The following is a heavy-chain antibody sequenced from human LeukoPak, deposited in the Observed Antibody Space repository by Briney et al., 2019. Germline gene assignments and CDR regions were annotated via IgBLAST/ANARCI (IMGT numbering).Heavy chain of an antibody. V-gene: IGHV3-23*01. CDR3: AKDVDIVVVPASYFDY. CDR2: ISGSGGST. Sequence: GGSLRLSCAASGFTFSSYAMSWVRQAPGKGLEWVSAISGSGGSTYYADSVKGRFTISRDNSKNTLYLQMNSLRAEDTAVYYCAKDVDIVVVPASYFDYWGQGTLVTVSS. D-gene: IGHD2-2*01. J-gene: IGHJ4*02. CDR1: GFTFSSYA.